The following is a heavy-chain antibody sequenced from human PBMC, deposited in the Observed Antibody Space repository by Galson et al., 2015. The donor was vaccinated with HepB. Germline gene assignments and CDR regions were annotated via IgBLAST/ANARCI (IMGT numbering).Heavy chain of an antibody. J-gene: IGHJ2*01. CDR1: GFTFSTYG. V-gene: IGHV3-30*03. D-gene: IGHD5-12*01. Sequence: SLRLSCAASGFTFSTYGMHWVRQAPGKGLEWVAVISYDGLNTYYADSVKGRFTISRDSSKNTLLLQMNSLRAEDTAVYYCARDAGSGYESSYWYFDLWGRGTLVTVSS. CDR3: ARDAGSGYESSYWYFDL. CDR2: ISYDGLNT.